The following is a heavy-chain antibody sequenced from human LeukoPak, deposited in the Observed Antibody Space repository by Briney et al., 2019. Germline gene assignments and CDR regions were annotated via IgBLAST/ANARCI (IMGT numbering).Heavy chain of an antibody. CDR3: AKDPDYGDHGWDY. D-gene: IGHD4-17*01. CDR1: GFRFSGHW. CDR2: INNAGSST. Sequence: PGGSLRLSCAASGFRFSGHWMHWVRQSPGEGLVWVSRINNAGSSTSYADSVKGRFTISRDNSKNTLYLQMNSLRAEDTAVYYCAKDPDYGDHGWDYWGQGTLVTVSS. J-gene: IGHJ4*02. V-gene: IGHV3-74*01.